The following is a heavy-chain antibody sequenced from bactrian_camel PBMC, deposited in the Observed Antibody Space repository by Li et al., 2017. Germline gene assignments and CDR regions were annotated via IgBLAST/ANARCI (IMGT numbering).Heavy chain of an antibody. Sequence: DVQLVESGGGLVQPGGSLKLSCAVSGFIFSNCAMAWYRQAPGKEREMVSYISSGSGGTTTYTDSVKGRFTISKDSSKDTLYLQMNSLKPEDTAMYYCAAAKFGNARAVIAGLYNRDTYWGQGTQVTVS. CDR2: ISSGSGGTT. J-gene: IGHJ4*01. V-gene: IGHV3S42*01. D-gene: IGHD1*01. CDR1: GFIFSNCA. CDR3: AAAKFGNARAVIAGLYNRDTY.